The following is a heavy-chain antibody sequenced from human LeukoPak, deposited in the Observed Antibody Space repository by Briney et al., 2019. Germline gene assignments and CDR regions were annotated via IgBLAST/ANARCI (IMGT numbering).Heavy chain of an antibody. CDR1: GYTFTSYG. D-gene: IGHD5-12*01. CDR2: ISAYNGNT. Sequence: ASVKVSCKASGYTFTSYGISWVRQAPGQGLEWMGWISAYNGNTNYAQKLQGRVTMTTDTSTTTAYMELRSLRSDDTAVYYCARRGYPVYYYYMDVWGKGTTVTISS. J-gene: IGHJ6*03. V-gene: IGHV1-18*01. CDR3: ARRGYPVYYYYMDV.